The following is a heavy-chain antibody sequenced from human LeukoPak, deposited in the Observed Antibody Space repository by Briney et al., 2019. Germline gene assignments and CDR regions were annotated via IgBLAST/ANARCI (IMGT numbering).Heavy chain of an antibody. J-gene: IGHJ4*02. CDR3: ARDYSSGWYRGSNFDY. V-gene: IGHV1-2*02. Sequence: ASVKVSCKASGYTFTGHYMHWVRQAPGQGLEWMGWINPNSGGTNYAQKFQGRVTMTRETSISTAYMELSRLRSDDTAVYYCARDYSSGWYRGSNFDYWGQGTLVTVSS. CDR2: INPNSGGT. CDR1: GYTFTGHY. D-gene: IGHD6-19*01.